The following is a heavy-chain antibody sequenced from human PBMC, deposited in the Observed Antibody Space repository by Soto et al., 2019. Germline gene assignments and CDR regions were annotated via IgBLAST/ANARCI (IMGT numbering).Heavy chain of an antibody. CDR2: IYYSGFT. V-gene: IGHV4-31*03. J-gene: IGHJ5*02. CDR3: ARSVFP. Sequence: QVQLQESGPGLVKPSQTLSLTCTVSGGSITSGGYYWSWIRPHPGKGLEWIGYIYYSGFTYYNPSLKIRVTTSVDTSKNQFALKLSSVTAEDTAVYYCARSVFPWGQGTLVTVSS. CDR1: GGSITSGGYY.